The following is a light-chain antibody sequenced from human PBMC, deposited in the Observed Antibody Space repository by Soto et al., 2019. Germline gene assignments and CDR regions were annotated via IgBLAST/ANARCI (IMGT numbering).Light chain of an antibody. V-gene: IGKV3-20*01. CDR2: GAS. CDR3: RQYVSSPWA. CDR1: QSVSSSF. Sequence: EIVLTQSQGNHSFSPWESATLCFSSSQSVSSSFLAWYQQKAGQAPRLLVYGASRRATGIPDRFSGSGSGTDFTLTISRLEPEAFAVYYCRQYVSSPWAFGQGTKVDIK. J-gene: IGKJ1*01.